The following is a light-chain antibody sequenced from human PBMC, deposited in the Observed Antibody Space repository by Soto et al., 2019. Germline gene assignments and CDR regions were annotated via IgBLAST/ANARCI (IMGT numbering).Light chain of an antibody. CDR3: LQVSSFPRT. J-gene: IGKJ1*01. Sequence: DIQMTQSPSSVSASVGDRITITCRTSQDIGGRLAWFQQKPGKAPQYLIQAASILQSGVPSRFSGSGSGTEFIRSINKLQPEDCASYFFLQVSSFPRTVGLGTRVEI. V-gene: IGKV1-12*01. CDR1: QDIGGR. CDR2: AAS.